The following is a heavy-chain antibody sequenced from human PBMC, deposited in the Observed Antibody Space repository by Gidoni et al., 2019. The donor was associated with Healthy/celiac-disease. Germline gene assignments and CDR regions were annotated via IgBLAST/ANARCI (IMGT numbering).Heavy chain of an antibody. CDR1: GYPFTGYY. Sequence: QVQLVQSGAEVKKPGASVKVSCKASGYPFTGYYMHWVRQAPGQGLEWMGWINPNSGGTNYAQKFQGRVTMTRDTSISTAYMELSRLRSDDTAVYYCARDRRGLWFGELGLFDPWGQGTLVTVSS. CDR2: INPNSGGT. D-gene: IGHD3-10*01. CDR3: ARDRRGLWFGELGLFDP. J-gene: IGHJ5*02. V-gene: IGHV1-2*02.